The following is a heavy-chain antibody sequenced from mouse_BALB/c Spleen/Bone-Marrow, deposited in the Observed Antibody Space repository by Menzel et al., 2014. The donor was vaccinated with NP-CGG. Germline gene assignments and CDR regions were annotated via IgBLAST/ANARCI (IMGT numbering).Heavy chain of an antibody. V-gene: IGHV10-1*02. CDR3: VRSYYYGSRGFAY. CDR1: GFTFNTYA. CDR2: IRSKSNNYAT. Sequence: EVMLVESGGGLVQPKGSLKLSCAASGFTFNTYAMNWVRQAPGKGLEWVARIRSKSNNYATYYADSVKDRFTISRDDSQSMLYLQMNSLKTEDTAMYYCVRSYYYGSRGFAYWGQGTLVTVSA. D-gene: IGHD1-1*01. J-gene: IGHJ3*01.